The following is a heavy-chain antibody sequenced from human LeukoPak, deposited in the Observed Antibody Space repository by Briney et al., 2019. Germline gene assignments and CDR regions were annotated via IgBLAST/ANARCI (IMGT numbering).Heavy chain of an antibody. CDR1: GFTFNNAW. CDR2: IYSDGST. CDR3: ARVQGTALFRWY. V-gene: IGHV3-66*01. J-gene: IGHJ4*02. Sequence: GGSLRLSCAASGFTFNNAWMSWVRQAPGKGLEWVSVIYSDGSTYYADSVRGRFTISRDNTKNTLYLQMNSLRAEDTAVYYCARVQGTALFRWYWGQGTLVTVSS. D-gene: IGHD2-21*01.